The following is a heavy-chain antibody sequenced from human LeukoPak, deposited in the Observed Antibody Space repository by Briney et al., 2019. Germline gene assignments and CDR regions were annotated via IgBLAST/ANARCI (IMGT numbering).Heavy chain of an antibody. CDR3: ASSCGGDCYYRAFDI. V-gene: IGHV1-8*01. J-gene: IGHJ3*02. Sequence: ASVTVSFTSAGYTFTIYDINWGRQAPGQGLGWMGWMNPNSGNTGYAQTFQGRVTMTRNTSISTAYMELSSLRSDDTAVYYCASSCGGDCYYRAFDIWGQGTIVTVSS. D-gene: IGHD2-21*02. CDR2: MNPNSGNT. CDR1: GYTFTIYD.